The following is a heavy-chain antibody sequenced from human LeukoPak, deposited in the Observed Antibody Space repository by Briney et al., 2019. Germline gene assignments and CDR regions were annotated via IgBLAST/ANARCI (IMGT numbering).Heavy chain of an antibody. D-gene: IGHD4-17*01. CDR3: ARGIRLRGRVTYFDY. Sequence: PSETLSLTCAVSGYSISSGYYWGWIRPPPGKGLEWIGSIYHSGSTYYNPSLKSRVTISVDTSKNQFSLKLSSVTAADTAVYYCARGIRLRGRVTYFDYWGQGTLVTVSS. CDR1: GYSISSGYY. V-gene: IGHV4-38-2*01. CDR2: IYHSGST. J-gene: IGHJ4*02.